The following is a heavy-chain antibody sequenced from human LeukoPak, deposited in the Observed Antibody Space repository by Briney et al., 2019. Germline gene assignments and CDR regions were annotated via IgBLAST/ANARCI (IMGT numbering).Heavy chain of an antibody. CDR1: GGSISGYF. D-gene: IGHD2-15*01. Sequence: PSETLSLTCTVSGGSISGYFWSWIRQPAGKGLEWIGRIHDNGDTTDNPAHKRRVTMGVDTSGNQVSLKLTSVTAADTAVYYGARAPSGCGGTCPSDHWGPGTLVTVSS. J-gene: IGHJ4*02. CDR2: IHDNGDT. V-gene: IGHV4-4*07. CDR3: ARAPSGCGGTCPSDH.